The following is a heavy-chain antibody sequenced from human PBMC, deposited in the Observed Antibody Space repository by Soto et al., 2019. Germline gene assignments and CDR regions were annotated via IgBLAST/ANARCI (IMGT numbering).Heavy chain of an antibody. Sequence: GESLKISCKGSGYGFTSYWIGWVRQMPGKGLEWMGIIYAGDTETRYSPSFQGLVTISADKSISTAYLQWSSLEASDTAMYYCARHRRDYPFDIWGQGTMVTVSS. J-gene: IGHJ3*02. V-gene: IGHV5-51*01. CDR2: IYAGDTET. CDR3: ARHRRDYPFDI. D-gene: IGHD3-10*01. CDR1: GYGFTSYW.